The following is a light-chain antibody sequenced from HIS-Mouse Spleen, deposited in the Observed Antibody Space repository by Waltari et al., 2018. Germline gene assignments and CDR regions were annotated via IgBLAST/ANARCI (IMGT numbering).Light chain of an antibody. V-gene: IGLV2-23*01. J-gene: IGLJ2*01. CDR1: SSDVGSYNL. CDR2: EGG. CDR3: CSYAGSSTVV. Sequence: QSALTQPASVSGSPGQSITTSCTGTSSDVGSYNLVSWYQQHPGKAPKLMIYEGGKRPSGVSNRFSGSKSGNTASLTISGLQAEDEADYYCCSYAGSSTVVFGGGTKLTVL.